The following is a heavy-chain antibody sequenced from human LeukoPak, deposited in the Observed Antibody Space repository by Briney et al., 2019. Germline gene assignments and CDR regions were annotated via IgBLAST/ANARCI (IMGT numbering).Heavy chain of an antibody. Sequence: GGSLRLSCAASGFTFSSYSMNWVRQAPGKGLEWVSSISSSSSYIYYADSVKGRFTISRDNAKNSLYLQMNSLRAEDTAVYYCARDLYSSSWLFDYWGQGTLVTVSS. J-gene: IGHJ4*02. CDR1: GFTFSSYS. CDR2: ISSSSSYI. V-gene: IGHV3-21*01. D-gene: IGHD6-13*01. CDR3: ARDLYSSSWLFDY.